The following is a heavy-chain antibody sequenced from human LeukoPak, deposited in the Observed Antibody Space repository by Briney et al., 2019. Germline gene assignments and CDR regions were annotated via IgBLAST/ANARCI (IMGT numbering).Heavy chain of an antibody. CDR2: IYYSGST. CDR1: GGSISSYY. J-gene: IGHJ6*02. V-gene: IGHV4-59*01. Sequence: SETLSLTCTVSGGSISSYYWSWIRQPPGKGLEWIGYIYYSGSTNYNPSLKSRVTISVDTYKNQFSLKLSSVTAADTAVYYCARGEGYYYYGMDVWGQGTTVTVSS. CDR3: ARGEGYYYYGMDV. D-gene: IGHD1-26*01.